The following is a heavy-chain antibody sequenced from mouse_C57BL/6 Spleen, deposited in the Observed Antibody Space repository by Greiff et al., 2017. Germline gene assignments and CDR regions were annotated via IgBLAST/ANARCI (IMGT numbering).Heavy chain of an antibody. CDR3: ARYPCSTVGATFRYFDV. J-gene: IGHJ1*03. V-gene: IGHV7-3*01. D-gene: IGHD1-1*01. CDR2: IRNKANGYTT. CDR1: GFTFTDYY. Sequence: EVKVEESGGGLVQPGGSLSLSCAASGFTFTDYYMSWVRQPPGKALEWLGFIRNKANGYTTEYSASVKGRFTISRDNSQSILYLQMNALRAEDSATYYCARYPCSTVGATFRYFDVWGTGTTVTVSS.